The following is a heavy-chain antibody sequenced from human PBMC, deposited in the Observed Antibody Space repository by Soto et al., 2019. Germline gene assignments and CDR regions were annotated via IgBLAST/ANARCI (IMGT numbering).Heavy chain of an antibody. CDR2: IYHSGRT. CDR3: ARQRTTVVTQAYFDY. J-gene: IGHJ4*02. V-gene: IGHV4-39*01. CDR1: GESSSSSSYY. D-gene: IGHD2-21*02. Sequence: SETLSLTCIVSGESSSSSSYYWGWIRQPPGQGLEWIGSIYHSGRTYYNPSLKSRVSISIDTSKNQFSLKLSSVTAADTALYYCARQRTTVVTQAYFDYWGQGALVTVSS.